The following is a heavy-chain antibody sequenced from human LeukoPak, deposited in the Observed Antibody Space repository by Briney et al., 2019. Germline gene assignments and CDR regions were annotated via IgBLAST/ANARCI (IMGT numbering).Heavy chain of an antibody. CDR2: IIPIFGRA. Sequence: SVKVSCKASGYTFTSYGISWVRQAPGQGLEWMGGIIPIFGRANYAQKFQGRVTITADESTSTAYMELSSLRSEDTAVYYCASPESSSWYTSHFQTWGQGTLVTASS. V-gene: IGHV1-69*13. CDR3: ASPESSSWYTSHFQT. J-gene: IGHJ1*01. CDR1: GYTFTSYG. D-gene: IGHD6-13*01.